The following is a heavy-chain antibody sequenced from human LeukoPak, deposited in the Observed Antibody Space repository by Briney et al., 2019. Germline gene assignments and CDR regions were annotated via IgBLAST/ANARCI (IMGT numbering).Heavy chain of an antibody. D-gene: IGHD6-6*01. CDR1: GYTFTGYY. CDR2: INPNSGGT. Sequence: ASVKVSCKASGYTFTGYYMHWVRQAPGQGLEWMGWINPNSGGTNYAQKFQGWVIMTRDTSISTAYMELSRLRSDDTAVYYCARGFGIAAPRYFDYWGQGTLVTVSS. V-gene: IGHV1-2*04. CDR3: ARGFGIAAPRYFDY. J-gene: IGHJ4*02.